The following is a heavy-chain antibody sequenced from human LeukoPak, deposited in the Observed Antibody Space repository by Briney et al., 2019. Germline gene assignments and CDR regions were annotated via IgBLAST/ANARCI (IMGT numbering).Heavy chain of an antibody. CDR3: AASSSWLENIDY. V-gene: IGHV3-64*01. CDR1: GFTVSSNY. J-gene: IGHJ4*02. Sequence: GGSLRLSCAASGFTVSSNYMSWVRQAPGKGLEYVSAISSNGGSTYYANSVKGRFTISRDNSKNTLYLQMGSLRAEDMAVYYCAASSSWLENIDYWGQGTLVTVSS. D-gene: IGHD6-13*01. CDR2: ISSNGGST.